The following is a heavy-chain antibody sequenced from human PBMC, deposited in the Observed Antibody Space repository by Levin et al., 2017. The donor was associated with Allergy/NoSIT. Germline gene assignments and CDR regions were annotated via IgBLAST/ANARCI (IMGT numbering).Heavy chain of an antibody. D-gene: IGHD2-8*01. CDR2: ISGGGGST. J-gene: IGHJ4*02. CDR1: GFAFSNYA. Sequence: GGSLRLSCAASGFAFSNYAMNWVRQAPGKGLECVATISGGGGSTYYADSVKGRFTISRDNSKNTLFLQMNSLGAEDTAVYYCAKLPRSPHAITASTTRSDYWGQGALVTVSS. V-gene: IGHV3-23*01. CDR3: AKLPRSPHAITASTTRSDY.